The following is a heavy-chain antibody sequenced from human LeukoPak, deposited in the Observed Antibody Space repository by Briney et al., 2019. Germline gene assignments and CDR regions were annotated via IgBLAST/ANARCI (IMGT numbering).Heavy chain of an antibody. V-gene: IGHV3-21*01. CDR1: GLTFSSYS. CDR2: ISSSSSYI. Sequence: IPGGSLRLSCAASGLTFSSYSMNWVRQAPGKGLEWVSSISSSSSYIYYADSVKGRFTISRDNAKNSLYLQLNSLRAEDTAVYYCARDQRYSSSWYGGWGQGTLVTVSS. J-gene: IGHJ4*02. D-gene: IGHD6-13*01. CDR3: ARDQRYSSSWYGG.